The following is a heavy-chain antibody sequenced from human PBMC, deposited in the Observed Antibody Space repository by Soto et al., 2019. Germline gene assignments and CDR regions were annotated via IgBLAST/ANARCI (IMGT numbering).Heavy chain of an antibody. J-gene: IGHJ4*02. CDR1: GGSISSYY. CDR3: ARATQNCSSTSCFYDY. Sequence: PSETLSLTCTVSGGSISSYYWSWSRQPPGKGLEWIGYIYYSGSTNYNPSLKSRVTISVDTSKNQFSLKLSSVTAADTAVYYCARATQNCSSTSCFYDYWGQGTLVTVSS. CDR2: IYYSGST. V-gene: IGHV4-59*12. D-gene: IGHD2-2*01.